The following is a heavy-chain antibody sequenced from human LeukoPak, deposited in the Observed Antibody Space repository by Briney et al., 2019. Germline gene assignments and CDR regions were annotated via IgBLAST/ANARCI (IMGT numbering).Heavy chain of an antibody. V-gene: IGHV3-30*18. Sequence: PGGSLRLSCAASGFTFNSYGMHWVRQAPGKGLEWVAVISYDGSNKYFADSMKGRFTISRDNPKNTLYLQMNSLRAEDTAVYYCAKSATVTTQQRGYFDYWGQGTLVTVSS. D-gene: IGHD4-11*01. CDR3: AKSATVTTQQRGYFDY. CDR1: GFTFNSYG. CDR2: ISYDGSNK. J-gene: IGHJ4*02.